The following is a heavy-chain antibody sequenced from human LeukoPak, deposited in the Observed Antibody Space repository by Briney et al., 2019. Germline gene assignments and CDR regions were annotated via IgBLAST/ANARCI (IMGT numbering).Heavy chain of an antibody. Sequence: PGGSLRLSCAASGFTFSRYWMSWVRQAPGKGLEWVAHIKEDGSDKYYVDSVKGRFTVSRDNAQSSLFLQMNNLRVEDTSVYYCARAVVQGVIIQGQTVNWYDPWGQGTLVTVSS. V-gene: IGHV3-7*01. CDR2: IKEDGSDK. D-gene: IGHD3-10*01. CDR3: ARAVVQGVIIQGQTVNWYDP. CDR1: GFTFSRYW. J-gene: IGHJ5*02.